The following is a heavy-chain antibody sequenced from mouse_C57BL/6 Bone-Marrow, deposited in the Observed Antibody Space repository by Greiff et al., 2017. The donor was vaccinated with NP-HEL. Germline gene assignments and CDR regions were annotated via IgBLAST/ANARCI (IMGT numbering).Heavy chain of an antibody. CDR3: ARRDGNYAAWFAY. J-gene: IGHJ3*01. Sequence: EVHLVESGGGLVQPGGSLKLSCAASGFTFSDYYMYWVRQTPEKRLEWVAYISNGGGSTYYPDTVKGRFTISRDNAKNTLYLQMSRLKSEDTAMYYCARRDGNYAAWFAYWGQGTLVTVSA. V-gene: IGHV5-12*01. CDR2: ISNGGGST. CDR1: GFTFSDYY. D-gene: IGHD2-1*01.